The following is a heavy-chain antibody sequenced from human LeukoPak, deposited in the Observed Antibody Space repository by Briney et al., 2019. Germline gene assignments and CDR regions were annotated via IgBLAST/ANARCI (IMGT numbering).Heavy chain of an antibody. J-gene: IGHJ4*02. V-gene: IGHV3-7*01. CDR2: IRQEGTER. D-gene: IGHD6-25*01. CDR3: ARDSGGPLD. Sequence: GGSLRLSCAASGFTFRDSWMSWVRQAPGKGLQWVANIRQEGTERNYVDSVKGRFTISRDNTRSSLYLYMNSLRAEDTAVYYCARDSGGPLDWGQGTLVTVSS. CDR1: GFTFRDSW.